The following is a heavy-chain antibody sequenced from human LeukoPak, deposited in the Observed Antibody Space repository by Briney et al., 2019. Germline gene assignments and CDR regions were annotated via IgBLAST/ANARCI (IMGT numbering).Heavy chain of an antibody. D-gene: IGHD3-10*01. CDR3: ARDAEAPSGFMDV. CDR2: IYYSGST. Sequence: PSETLSLTCTVSGGSINSYYWSWIRLPPGKGLEWIGYIYYSGSTNYNPSLKSRVTISLDTSENQFSLELTSVTAADTAVYYCARDAEAPSGFMDVWGKGTTVTVSS. V-gene: IGHV4-59*01. CDR1: GGSINSYY. J-gene: IGHJ6*03.